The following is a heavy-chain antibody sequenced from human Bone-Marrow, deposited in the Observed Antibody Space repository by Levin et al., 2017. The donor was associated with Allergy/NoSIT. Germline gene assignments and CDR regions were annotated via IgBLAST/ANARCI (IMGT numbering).Heavy chain of an antibody. CDR3: ARDRYYGSGSYQGDYYYYYGMDV. D-gene: IGHD3-10*01. J-gene: IGHJ6*02. V-gene: IGHV3-33*01. Sequence: GGSLRLSCAASGFTFSSYGMHWVRQAPGKGLEWVAVIWYDGSNKYYADSVKGRFTISRDNSKNTLYLQMNSLRAEDTAVYYCARDRYYGSGSYQGDYYYYYGMDVWGQGTTVTVSS. CDR1: GFTFSSYG. CDR2: IWYDGSNK.